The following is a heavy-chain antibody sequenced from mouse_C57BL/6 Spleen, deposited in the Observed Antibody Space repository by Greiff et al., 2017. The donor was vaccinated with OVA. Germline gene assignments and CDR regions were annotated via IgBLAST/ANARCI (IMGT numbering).Heavy chain of an antibody. V-gene: IGHV1-61*01. Sequence: QVQLQQPGAELVRPGSSVKLSCKASGSTFTSYWLDWVKQRPGQGLEWIGNIYPSDSETHYNQKFKDKATLTVDKSSSTAYMQLSSLTSEDSAVYYCARAGSSYWYFDVWGTGTTVTVSS. J-gene: IGHJ1*03. D-gene: IGHD1-1*01. CDR2: IYPSDSET. CDR3: ARAGSSYWYFDV. CDR1: GSTFTSYW.